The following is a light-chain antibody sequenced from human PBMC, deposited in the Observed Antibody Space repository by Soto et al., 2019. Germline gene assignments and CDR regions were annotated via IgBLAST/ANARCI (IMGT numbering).Light chain of an antibody. CDR2: GTS. CDR3: QQYGSSLFT. V-gene: IGKV3-20*01. CDR1: QSVSSKY. J-gene: IGKJ3*01. Sequence: EIVLTQSPGTLSLSPGERATLSCRASQSVSSKYLAWYQQKPGQAPRVLIYGTSIRASGVPEWFSGGGSGTDFTLTITRLEPEDFAVYYCQQYGSSLFTFGPGTKVYFK.